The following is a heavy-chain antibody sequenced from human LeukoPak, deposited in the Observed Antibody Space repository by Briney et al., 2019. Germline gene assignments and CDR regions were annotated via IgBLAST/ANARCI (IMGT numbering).Heavy chain of an antibody. J-gene: IGHJ4*02. D-gene: IGHD2-2*01. Sequence: GGSLRLSCATSGFTFNTYWMNWVRQAPGKGLEWVANIKQDGSEKYYVDSVKGRFTISRDNAKNSLYLQMNSLRAKDTAVYYCARALGYCSSTSCYYFDNWGQGTLVTVSS. V-gene: IGHV3-7*01. CDR3: ARALGYCSSTSCYYFDN. CDR1: GFTFNTYW. CDR2: IKQDGSEK.